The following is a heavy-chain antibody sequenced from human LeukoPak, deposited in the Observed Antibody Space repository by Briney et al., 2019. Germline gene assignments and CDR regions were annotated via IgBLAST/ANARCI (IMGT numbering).Heavy chain of an antibody. CDR1: GISFSSHG. J-gene: IGHJ4*02. Sequence: GTSLRLSCAASGISFSSHGMHWVRQAPGKGLEWVAVIWYDGSNIYYADSVKGRFTISRDNSKNSLYLQMNSLRAEDTALYYCARARNDYDSNGFSLLDYWGQGTLVTVSS. CDR3: ARARNDYDSNGFSLLDY. D-gene: IGHD3-22*01. CDR2: IWYDGSNI. V-gene: IGHV3-33*01.